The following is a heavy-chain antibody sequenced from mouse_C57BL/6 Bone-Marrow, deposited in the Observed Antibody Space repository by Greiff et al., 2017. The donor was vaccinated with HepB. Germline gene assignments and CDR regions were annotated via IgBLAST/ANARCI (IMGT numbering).Heavy chain of an antibody. CDR3: ARDSGAMDY. Sequence: EVKLVESGGGLVQSGRSLILSCATSGFTFSDFYMEWVRQAPGKGLEWIAASRNKANDYTTEYSASVKGRFIVSRDTSQSILYLQMNALRAEDTAIYYCARDSGAMDYWGQGTSVTVSS. J-gene: IGHJ4*01. CDR1: GFTFSDFY. CDR2: SRNKANDYTT. V-gene: IGHV7-1*01.